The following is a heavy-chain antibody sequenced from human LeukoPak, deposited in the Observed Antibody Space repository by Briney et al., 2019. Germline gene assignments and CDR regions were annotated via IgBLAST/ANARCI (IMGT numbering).Heavy chain of an antibody. Sequence: SETLSLTCTVSGGSISSYYWSWIRQPPGKGLEWIGYIYYSGSTNYNPSLKSRVTISVDTSKNQFSLKLSSVTAADTAVYYCARDSDYGSGIHWGQGTLVTVSS. V-gene: IGHV4-59*01. CDR1: GGSISSYY. CDR2: IYYSGST. J-gene: IGHJ4*02. CDR3: ARDSDYGSGIH. D-gene: IGHD3-10*01.